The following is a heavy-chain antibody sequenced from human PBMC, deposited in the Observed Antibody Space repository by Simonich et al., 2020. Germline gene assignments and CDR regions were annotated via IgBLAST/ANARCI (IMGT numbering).Heavy chain of an antibody. Sequence: QVQLQESGPGLVKPSETLSLTCAVSGYSISSGYYWGWIRQPPGKGLEWIGSIYPSGSTYYNPALKSRGTISVDTSKNQFSLKLGSVTAADTAVYYCARVGYSNYYYYGMDVWGQGTTVTVSS. CDR1: GYSISSGYY. V-gene: IGHV4-38-2*01. J-gene: IGHJ6*02. D-gene: IGHD6-13*01. CDR3: ARVGYSNYYYYGMDV. CDR2: IYPSGST.